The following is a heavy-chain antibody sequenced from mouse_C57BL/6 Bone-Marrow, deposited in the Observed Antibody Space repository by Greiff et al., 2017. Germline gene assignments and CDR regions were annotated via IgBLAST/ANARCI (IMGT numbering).Heavy chain of an antibody. D-gene: IGHD3-2*02. J-gene: IGHJ4*01. Sequence: QVTLNESGPGILQPSQTLSLTCSFSGFSLSTFGMGVGWLRQPSGKGLEWLAHIWWDDDKSYNPALKRRLTTSKDTSKNQVFLKIAHVDTADTATYYCARIERAQAPYYYAMDYWGQGTSVTVSS. CDR2: IWWDDDK. CDR1: GFSLSTFGMG. V-gene: IGHV8-8*01. CDR3: ARIERAQAPYYYAMDY.